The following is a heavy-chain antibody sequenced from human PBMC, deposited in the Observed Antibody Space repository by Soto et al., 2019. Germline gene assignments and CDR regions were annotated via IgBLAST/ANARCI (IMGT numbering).Heavy chain of an antibody. Sequence: PGGSLXLSCAASGFXFSSYAMSWVRQAPGKGLEWVSAISGSGGSTYYADSVKGRFTISRDNSKNTLYLQMNSLRAEDTAVYYCAKSGVYSSSSYFDYWGQGTLVTVSS. CDR1: GFXFSSYA. D-gene: IGHD6-6*01. CDR3: AKSGVYSSSSYFDY. CDR2: ISGSGGST. V-gene: IGHV3-23*01. J-gene: IGHJ4*02.